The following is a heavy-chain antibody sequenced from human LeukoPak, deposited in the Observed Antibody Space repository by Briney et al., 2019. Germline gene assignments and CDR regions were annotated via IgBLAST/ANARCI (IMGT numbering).Heavy chain of an antibody. J-gene: IGHJ5*02. V-gene: IGHV4-34*01. CDR2: INHSGST. Sequence: PSETLSLTCAVYGGSFSGYYWSWIRQPPGKGLEWIGEINHSGSTNYNPSLKSRVTISVDTSKNQFSLKLSSVTAADTAVYYCARQRRGYYYGSGSYLYNWFDPWGQGTLVTVSS. CDR1: GGSFSGYY. D-gene: IGHD3-10*01. CDR3: ARQRRGYYYGSGSYLYNWFDP.